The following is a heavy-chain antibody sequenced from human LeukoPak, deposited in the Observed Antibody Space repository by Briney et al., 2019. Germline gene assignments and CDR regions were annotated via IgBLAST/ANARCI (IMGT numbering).Heavy chain of an antibody. CDR2: ISSSSSTI. J-gene: IGHJ4*02. CDR1: GLTFSSYS. V-gene: IGHV3-48*01. D-gene: IGHD3-22*01. CDR3: ARVEYYDSSGYSNV. Sequence: GGSLRLSCAASGLTFSSYSMNWVRQAPGKGLEWVSYISSSSSTIYYADSVKGRFTISRDNAKNSLYLQMNSLRAEDTAVYYCARVEYYDSSGYSNVWGQGTLVTVSS.